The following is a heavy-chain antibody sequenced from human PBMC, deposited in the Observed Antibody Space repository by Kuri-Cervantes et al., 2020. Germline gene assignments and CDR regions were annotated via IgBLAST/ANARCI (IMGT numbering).Heavy chain of an antibody. CDR3: ARWASDAFDI. V-gene: IGHV3-13*01. Sequence: LSLTCAASGFTFSSYDMHWVRQATGKGLEWVSAIGTAGDTYYADSVKGRFTISRDNSKNTLYLQMNSLRAEDTAVYYCARWASDAFDIWGQGTMVTVSS. CDR1: GFTFSSYD. CDR2: IGTAGDT. J-gene: IGHJ3*02.